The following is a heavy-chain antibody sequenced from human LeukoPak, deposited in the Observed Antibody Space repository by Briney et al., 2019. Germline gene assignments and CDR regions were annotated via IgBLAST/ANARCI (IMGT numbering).Heavy chain of an antibody. J-gene: IGHJ4*02. CDR1: GFTVSSNY. D-gene: IGHD5-12*01. CDR2: IYSGGST. CDR3: AKYGSGYDPAYFDY. V-gene: IGHV3-66*01. Sequence: GGSLRLSCAASGFTVSSNYMSWVRQAPGKGLEWVSVIYSGGSTYYADSVKGRFTISRDNSKNTLYLQMNSLRAEDAAVYYCAKYGSGYDPAYFDYWGQGTLVTVSS.